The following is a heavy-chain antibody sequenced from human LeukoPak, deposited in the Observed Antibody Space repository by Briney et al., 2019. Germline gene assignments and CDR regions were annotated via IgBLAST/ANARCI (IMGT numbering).Heavy chain of an antibody. J-gene: IGHJ4*02. CDR3: ARVSSSWYWVSDY. CDR1: GGSISSGGYY. CDR2: IYYSGST. D-gene: IGHD6-13*01. Sequence: SETLSLTCTVSGGSISSGGYYWSWIRQHPGKGLEWIGYIYYSGSTYYNPSLKSRVTISVDTSKNQFSLKLSSVTAADTAVYYSARVSSSWYWVSDYWGQGTLVTVSS. V-gene: IGHV4-31*03.